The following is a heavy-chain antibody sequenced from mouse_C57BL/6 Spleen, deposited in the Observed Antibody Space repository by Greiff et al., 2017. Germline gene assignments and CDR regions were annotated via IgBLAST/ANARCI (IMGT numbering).Heavy chain of an antibody. D-gene: IGHD3-3*01. V-gene: IGHV1-64*01. CDR2: IHPNTGST. CDR3: SRAGGWDVDY. CDR1: GYTFTGYY. J-gene: IGHJ2*01. Sequence: QVQLQQSGAELVKPGASVKMSCKASGYTFTGYYMHWVKQSPGHGLEWIGVIHPNTGSTTYNQKFKGKATLTVDKSSSTAYMQLRSLTSEDSAVYYCSRAGGWDVDYWGQGTTVTVSS.